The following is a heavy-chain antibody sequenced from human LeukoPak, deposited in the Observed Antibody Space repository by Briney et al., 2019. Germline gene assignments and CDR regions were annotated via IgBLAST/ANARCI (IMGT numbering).Heavy chain of an antibody. J-gene: IGHJ6*02. V-gene: IGHV3-15*01. CDR1: RFTFSNAW. CDR2: IKSKTDGGTT. Sequence: PGGSLRLSCAASRFTFSNAWMSWVRQAPGKGLEWVGRIKSKTDGGTTDYAAPVKGRFTISRDDSKNTLYLQMNSLKTEDTAVYYCSTTSIAAAAVEQPYYYGMDVWGQGTTVTVSS. D-gene: IGHD6-25*01. CDR3: STTSIAAAAVEQPYYYGMDV.